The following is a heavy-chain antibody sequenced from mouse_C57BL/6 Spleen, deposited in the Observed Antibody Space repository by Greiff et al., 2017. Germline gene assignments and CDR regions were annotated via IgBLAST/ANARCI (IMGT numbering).Heavy chain of an antibody. CDR2: INYDGSST. J-gene: IGHJ1*03. V-gene: IGHV5-16*01. CDR1: GFTFSDYY. D-gene: IGHD1-1*01. Sequence: EVMLVESEGGLVQPGSSMKLSCTASGFTFSDYYMAWVRQVPEKGLEWVANINYDGSSTYYLDSLKSRFIISRDNAKNILYLQMSSLKSEDTATYYCARDRAGYYGSSYTYFDVWGTGTTVTVSS. CDR3: ARDRAGYYGSSYTYFDV.